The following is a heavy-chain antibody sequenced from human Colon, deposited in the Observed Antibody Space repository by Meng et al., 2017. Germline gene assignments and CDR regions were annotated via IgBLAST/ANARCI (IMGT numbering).Heavy chain of an antibody. V-gene: IGHV4-4*02. CDR1: GDSIRSSNW. CDR2: IYHSGST. D-gene: IGHD3-10*01. J-gene: IGHJ4*02. Sequence: QVQLQESGPGLLKPSGTLSLTCAVSGDSIRSSNWWSWVRQPPGRGLEWIGEIYHSGSTNYNPSLKNRVTMTVDKSKNEFSLTLSSVTAADTAFYYCARVIYASGNMAHMDYWGQGTLVTVSS. CDR3: ARVIYASGNMAHMDY.